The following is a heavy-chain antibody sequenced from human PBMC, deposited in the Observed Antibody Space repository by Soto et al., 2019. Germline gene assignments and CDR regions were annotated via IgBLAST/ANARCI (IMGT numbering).Heavy chain of an antibody. CDR2: IWYDGSNK. Sequence: QVQLVESGGGVVQPGRSLRLSXXXXGFTFSSYGMHWVRQAPGKGLEWVAVIWYDGSNKYYADSVKGRFTISRDNSKNTLYLQMNSLRAEDTAVYYCARENTVTTPPVYWGQGTLVTVSS. CDR3: ARENTVTTPPVY. J-gene: IGHJ4*02. CDR1: GFTFSSYG. D-gene: IGHD4-17*01. V-gene: IGHV3-33*01.